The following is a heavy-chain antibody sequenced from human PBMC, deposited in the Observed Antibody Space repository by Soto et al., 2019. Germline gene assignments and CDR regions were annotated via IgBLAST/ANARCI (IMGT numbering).Heavy chain of an antibody. V-gene: IGHV3-23*01. J-gene: IGHJ6*03. D-gene: IGHD3-10*01. CDR3: AKTRGSLYYYYYMDV. CDR1: GFTFSSFA. CDR2: ISGGGGST. Sequence: LSLTCAASGFTFSSFAMSWVRQAPGKGLEWVSVISGGGGSTYYADSVRGRFTISRDNSKNTLHLQMNSLRAEDTAVYYCAKTRGSLYYYYYMDVWGKGTTVTVSS.